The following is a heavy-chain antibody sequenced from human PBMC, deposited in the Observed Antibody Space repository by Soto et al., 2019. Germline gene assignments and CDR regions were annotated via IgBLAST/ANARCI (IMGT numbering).Heavy chain of an antibody. D-gene: IGHD3-22*01. J-gene: IGHJ3*02. Sequence: GESLKISCKGSGYSFTTYWIGWVRQMPGKGLEWMGIIYPGESDTRYSPSFQGQVTVSADKSISTAYLQWSSLKASDTAMYYCARRADQYYYDSSGYRSAFGIWGQGTMVTVSS. CDR1: GYSFTTYW. CDR2: IYPGESDT. V-gene: IGHV5-51*01. CDR3: ARRADQYYYDSSGYRSAFGI.